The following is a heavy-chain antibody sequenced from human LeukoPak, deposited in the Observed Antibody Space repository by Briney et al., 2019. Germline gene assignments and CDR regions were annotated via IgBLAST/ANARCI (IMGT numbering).Heavy chain of an antibody. CDR1: GFTFSSYT. D-gene: IGHD6-25*01. Sequence: GGSLRLSCAASGFTFSSYTMNWVRKAPGKGLEWVSSISSTSTYIHDADSVKGRFTIYRDNAKNSLYLQMNSLRAEDTAMYYCARGMRQIDDAFDLWGQGTMVTVSS. J-gene: IGHJ3*01. V-gene: IGHV3-21*06. CDR2: ISSTSTYI. CDR3: ARGMRQIDDAFDL.